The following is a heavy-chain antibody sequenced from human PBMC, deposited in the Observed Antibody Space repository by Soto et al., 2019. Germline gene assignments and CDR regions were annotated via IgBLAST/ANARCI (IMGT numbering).Heavy chain of an antibody. V-gene: IGHV1-18*01. J-gene: IGHJ4*02. CDR2: ISAYNGNK. CDR1: GYTFTSYG. D-gene: IGHD6-19*01. Sequence: ASVKVSCKASGYTFTSYGISWVRQAPGQGLEWMGWISAYNGNKDYAQKFQGRVTMTTDASTSTAYMELRSLRSDDTAVYYCARVHSSGWFDYWGQGTLVTVSS. CDR3: ARVHSSGWFDY.